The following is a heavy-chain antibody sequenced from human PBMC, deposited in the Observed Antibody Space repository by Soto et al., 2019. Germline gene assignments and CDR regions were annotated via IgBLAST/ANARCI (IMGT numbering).Heavy chain of an antibody. Sequence: GGSLRLSCAAPGFPFSNHAMSWLRQAPGKWLEWVSGISDGGDLIYYADSVKGRFSMSRDNSENMLYLQMTNLRAEDTAIYFCAKRQGTGLAAKNFDFWGQGXLVTVYS. CDR2: ISDGGDLI. J-gene: IGHJ4*02. D-gene: IGHD2-15*01. V-gene: IGHV3-23*01. CDR3: AKRQGTGLAAKNFDF. CDR1: GFPFSNHA.